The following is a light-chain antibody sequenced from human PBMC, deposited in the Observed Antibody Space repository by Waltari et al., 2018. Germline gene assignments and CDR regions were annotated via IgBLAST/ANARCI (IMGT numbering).Light chain of an antibody. CDR2: DAS. Sequence: DIQMTQSPSSLSASVGDSVTITCQASQAISNYLNWYQQKPGKAPKLLIYDASNLETGVPSRFSGSGSGTDFTFTISSLQPEDIATYYCQQYDNLPPVYTFGQGTKLEIK. CDR1: QAISNY. CDR3: QQYDNLPPVYT. J-gene: IGKJ2*01. V-gene: IGKV1-33*01.